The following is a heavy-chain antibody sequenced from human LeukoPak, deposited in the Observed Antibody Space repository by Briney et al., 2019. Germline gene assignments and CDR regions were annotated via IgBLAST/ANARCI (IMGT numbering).Heavy chain of an antibody. CDR1: GLTFSTYD. CDR2: VRVNGRST. J-gene: IGHJ4*02. D-gene: IGHD2-21*01. V-gene: IGHV3-23*01. CDR3: AKPGEASNYYFDY. Sequence: GGSLRPSCTASGLTFSTYDMSWVRQAPGKGLEWVSTVRVNGRSTYYADSVKGRFTISRDNSKNTLYLQMNSLRAEDTALYYCAKPGEASNYYFDYWGQGALVTVSS.